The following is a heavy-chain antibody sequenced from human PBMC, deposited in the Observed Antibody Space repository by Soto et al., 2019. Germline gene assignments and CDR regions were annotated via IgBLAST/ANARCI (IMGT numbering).Heavy chain of an antibody. CDR1: GFTSDDHG. CDR2: VVWKTATI. J-gene: IGHJ4*02. D-gene: IGHD3-16*01. CDR3: VKGVDQGGAGY. Sequence: EVQLVESGGGSVQPGRSLRLSCAVSGFTSDDHGMHWVRQAPGKGLEWVSGVVWKTATIGYGDAVKGRFTISRDYAEKTLYLQMDSLRPEDTAFYYCVKGVDQGGAGYWGQGTLVTVSS. V-gene: IGHV3-9*02.